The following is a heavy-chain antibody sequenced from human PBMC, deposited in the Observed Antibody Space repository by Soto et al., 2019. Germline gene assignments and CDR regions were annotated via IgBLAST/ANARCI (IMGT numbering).Heavy chain of an antibody. J-gene: IGHJ3*02. CDR2: IYSGGST. V-gene: IGHV3-53*01. CDR3: ARGYESSGYPAYAFDI. D-gene: IGHD3-22*01. CDR1: GFTVSSNY. Sequence: GGSLRLSCAASGFTVSSNYMSWVRQAPGKGLEWVSVIYSGGSTYYADSVKGRFTISRDNSKNTLYLQMNSLRAEDTAVYYCARGYESSGYPAYAFDIWGQGTMVTVSS.